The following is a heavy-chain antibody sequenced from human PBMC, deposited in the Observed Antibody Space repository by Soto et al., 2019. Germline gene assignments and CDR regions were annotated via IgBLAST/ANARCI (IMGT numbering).Heavy chain of an antibody. CDR3: ARRLYYDSSGFEGGGMDV. CDR2: TYHSGNP. V-gene: IGHV4-30-2*03. J-gene: IGHJ6*02. CDR1: GDTISTGGYS. Sequence: SETLSLTCTVSGDTISTGGYSWAWIRQPPGKALEWIGHTYHSGNPYYNPSLKSRVTISVDTSKNQFSLKLSSVTAADTAVYYCARRLYYDSSGFEGGGMDVWGQGTTVTVSS. D-gene: IGHD3-22*01.